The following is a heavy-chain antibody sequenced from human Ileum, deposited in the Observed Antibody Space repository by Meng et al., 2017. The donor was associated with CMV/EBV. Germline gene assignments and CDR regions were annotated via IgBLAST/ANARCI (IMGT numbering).Heavy chain of an antibody. J-gene: IGHJ4*02. CDR1: GFAFNTFV. V-gene: IGHV3-23*01. Sequence: GGSLRLSCTASGFAFNTFVMSWVRQAPGKGLEWVSGISGGGGTTYFADSVKGRFTISRDNAKSTLYLQMNSLSVEDTAVYYCARGGCSGTSCLDYWGQGTLVTVSS. D-gene: IGHD2-15*01. CDR2: ISGGGGTT. CDR3: ARGGCSGTSCLDY.